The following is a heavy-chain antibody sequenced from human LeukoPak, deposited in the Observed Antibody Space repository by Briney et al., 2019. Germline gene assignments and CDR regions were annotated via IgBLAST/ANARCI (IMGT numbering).Heavy chain of an antibody. CDR3: VKATVTTTSYYFDY. CDR1: GFTVSSNY. Sequence: GGSLRLSCAASGFTVSSNYMSWVRQAPGKGLEWVSVIYSGGSTYYADSVKGRFTISRDNSKNTLYLQMSSLRAEDTAVYYCVKATVTTTSYYFDYWGQGTLVTVSS. D-gene: IGHD4-17*01. CDR2: IYSGGST. J-gene: IGHJ4*02. V-gene: IGHV3-53*05.